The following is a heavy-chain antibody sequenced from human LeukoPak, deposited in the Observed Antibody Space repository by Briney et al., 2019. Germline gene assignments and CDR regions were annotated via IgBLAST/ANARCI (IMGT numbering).Heavy chain of an antibody. D-gene: IGHD6-13*01. Sequence: SETLSLTCTVSGGSLSSYYWSWIRQPAGKGLEWIGRIYSSGSTTYNPSLKSQVTMSVDTSKNQFSLKMTTVTAADTAVYYCARGIAAAPERAFDIWGQGTMVTVFS. CDR1: GGSLSSYY. V-gene: IGHV4-4*07. J-gene: IGHJ3*02. CDR2: IYSSGST. CDR3: ARGIAAAPERAFDI.